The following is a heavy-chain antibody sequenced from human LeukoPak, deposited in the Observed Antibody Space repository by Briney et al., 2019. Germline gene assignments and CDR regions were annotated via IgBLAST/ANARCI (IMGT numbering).Heavy chain of an antibody. CDR1: GFTFSSYG. Sequence: GGSLRLSCAASGFTFSSYGMHWVRQAPGKGLEWVAFIRYDGSNKYYADSVRGRFTISRDNSKNTLYLQMNSLRAEDTAVYYCAKGAQWLVYYFDYWGQGTLVTVSS. D-gene: IGHD6-19*01. V-gene: IGHV3-30*02. CDR3: AKGAQWLVYYFDY. J-gene: IGHJ4*02. CDR2: IRYDGSNK.